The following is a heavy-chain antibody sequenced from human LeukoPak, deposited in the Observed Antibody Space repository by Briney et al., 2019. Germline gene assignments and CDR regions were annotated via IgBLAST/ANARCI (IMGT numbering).Heavy chain of an antibody. CDR2: ISNSGSSI. Sequence: GGSLRLSCAASGFTFSDYYMSWIRQAPGKGLEWLSYISNSGSSIYYRDSVKGRFTISRDNAKNSLYLQMNSLRAEDTAVYYCAGGVQGASPFDYWGQGSPVAVSS. V-gene: IGHV3-11*01. CDR1: GFTFSDYY. D-gene: IGHD3-16*01. J-gene: IGHJ4*02. CDR3: AGGVQGASPFDY.